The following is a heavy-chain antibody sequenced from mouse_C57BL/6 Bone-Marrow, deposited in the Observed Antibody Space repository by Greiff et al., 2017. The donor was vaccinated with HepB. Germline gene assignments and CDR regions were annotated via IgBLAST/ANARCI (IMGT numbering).Heavy chain of an antibody. CDR1: GYTFTDYY. CDR2: INPYNGGT. CDR3: ARSGYGNLGDY. Sequence: VQLQQSGPVLVKPGASVKMSCKASGYTFTDYYMNWVKQSHGKSLEWIGVINPYNGGTSYNQKFKGKATLTVDKSSSTAYKELNSLTSEDSAVYYCARSGYGNLGDYWGQGTSVTVSS. D-gene: IGHD2-10*02. V-gene: IGHV1-19*01. J-gene: IGHJ4*01.